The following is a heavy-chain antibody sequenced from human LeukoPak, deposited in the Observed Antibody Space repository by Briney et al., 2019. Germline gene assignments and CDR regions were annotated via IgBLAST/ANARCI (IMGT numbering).Heavy chain of an antibody. CDR3: ARGGQLWLLWNWFDP. Sequence: SETLSLTCTVSGYSISSGYYWGWIRQPPGKGLEWIGSIYHSGSTYYNPSLKSRVTISVDTSKNQFSLKLSSVTAADTAVYYCARGGQLWLLWNWFDPWGQGTLVTVSS. CDR2: IYHSGST. V-gene: IGHV4-38-2*02. CDR1: GYSISSGYY. J-gene: IGHJ5*02. D-gene: IGHD5-18*01.